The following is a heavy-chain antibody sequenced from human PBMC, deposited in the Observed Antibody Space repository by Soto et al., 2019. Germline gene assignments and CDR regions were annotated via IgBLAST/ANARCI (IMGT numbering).Heavy chain of an antibody. CDR1: GFTFSSYA. J-gene: IGHJ4*02. Sequence: PWGSLRLSCAASGFTFSSYAMSWVRQAPGKGLEWVSAISGSGGSTYYADSVKGRFTISRDNSKNTLYLQMNSLRAEDTAVYYCAKIPGAEYYYGSGSWADYWGQGTLVTVSS. V-gene: IGHV3-23*01. CDR2: ISGSGGST. CDR3: AKIPGAEYYYGSGSWADY. D-gene: IGHD3-10*01.